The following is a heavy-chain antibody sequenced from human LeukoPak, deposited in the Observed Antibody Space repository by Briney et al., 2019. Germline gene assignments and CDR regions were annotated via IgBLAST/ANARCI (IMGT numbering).Heavy chain of an antibody. CDR1: GGSISSYY. J-gene: IGHJ6*02. CDR3: ARDAGGSGRHYYYGMDV. Sequence: SETLSLTCTVSGGSISSYYWRWIRQPPGKGLEWIGYIYYSGSTNYNPSLKSRVTISVDTSKNQFSLKLSSVTAADTAVYYCARDAGGSGRHYYYGMDVWGQGTTVTVSS. CDR2: IYYSGST. V-gene: IGHV4-59*01. D-gene: IGHD3-10*01.